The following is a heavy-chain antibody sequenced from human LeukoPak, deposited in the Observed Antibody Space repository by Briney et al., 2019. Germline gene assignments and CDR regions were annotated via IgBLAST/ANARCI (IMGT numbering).Heavy chain of an antibody. V-gene: IGHV3-73*01. J-gene: IGHJ4*02. CDR1: GFTFSGSG. CDR2: IRSKANNYAT. Sequence: GGSLRLSCAASGFTFSGSGMHWVRQASGKGLEWVGRIRSKANNYATAYAASVKGRFTISRDDSNNTAYLQINSLKTEDTAVYYCTSSRGGYAGIDYWGQGTLVTVSS. D-gene: IGHD5-12*01. CDR3: TSSRGGYAGIDY.